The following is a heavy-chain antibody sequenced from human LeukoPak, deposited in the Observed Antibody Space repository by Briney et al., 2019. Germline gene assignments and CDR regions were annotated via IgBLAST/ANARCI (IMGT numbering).Heavy chain of an antibody. CDR1: GFTFSSYA. CDR2: ISGSGGST. CDR3: AKSLGALSPTADAFDI. V-gene: IGHV3-23*01. J-gene: IGHJ3*02. Sequence: GGSLRLSCAASGFTFSSYAMSWVRQAPGKGLEWVSAISGSGGSTYYADSVKGRFTISRDNSKNTLYLQMNSLRAEDTAVYYCAKSLGALSPTADAFDIWGQGTMVTVSS. D-gene: IGHD1-26*01.